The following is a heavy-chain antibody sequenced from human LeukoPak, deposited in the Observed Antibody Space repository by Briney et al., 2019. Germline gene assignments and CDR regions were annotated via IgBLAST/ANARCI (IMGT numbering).Heavy chain of an antibody. Sequence: ASVKVSCKASGYTFTSYAMHWVRQAPGQRLEWMGWINAGNGNTKYSQKFQGRVTITRDTSASTAYMELSSLRSEDTAVYYCARGLGGSYLPNWLDPWGQGTLVTVSS. V-gene: IGHV1-3*01. J-gene: IGHJ5*02. CDR2: INAGNGNT. D-gene: IGHD1-26*01. CDR3: ARGLGGSYLPNWLDP. CDR1: GYTFTSYA.